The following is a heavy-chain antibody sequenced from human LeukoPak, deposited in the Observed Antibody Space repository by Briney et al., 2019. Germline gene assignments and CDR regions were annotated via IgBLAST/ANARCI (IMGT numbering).Heavy chain of an antibody. D-gene: IGHD2-21*02. Sequence: SSETLSLTCAVSGYSISSGYYWGWIRQPPGKGLEWIGSIYHSRSTYYNPSLKSRVTISVDTSKNQFSLKLSSVAAADTAVYYCAVEVTHSFSFDYWGQGTLVTVSS. CDR3: AVEVTHSFSFDY. CDR1: GYSISSGYY. J-gene: IGHJ4*02. CDR2: IYHSRST. V-gene: IGHV4-38-2*01.